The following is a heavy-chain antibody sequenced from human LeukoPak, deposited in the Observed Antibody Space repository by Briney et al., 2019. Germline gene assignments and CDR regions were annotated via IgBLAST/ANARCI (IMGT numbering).Heavy chain of an antibody. Sequence: ASVKVSCKASGYTFTSYGISWVRQAPGQGLEWMGWISAYNGNTNYAQKPQGRVTITADKFTSTAYMELSSLRSEDTAVYYCARDPLAAAGTDYYYYYMDVWGKGTTVTVSS. V-gene: IGHV1-18*01. CDR2: ISAYNGNT. D-gene: IGHD6-13*01. CDR3: ARDPLAAAGTDYYYYYMDV. CDR1: GYTFTSYG. J-gene: IGHJ6*03.